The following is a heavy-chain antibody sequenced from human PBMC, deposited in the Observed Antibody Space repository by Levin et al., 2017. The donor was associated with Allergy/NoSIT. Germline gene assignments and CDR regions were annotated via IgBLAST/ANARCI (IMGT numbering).Heavy chain of an antibody. J-gene: IGHJ4*02. CDR3: AKDSNDYGDYSAPGDY. Sequence: PGGSLRLSCAASGFTFDDYAMHWVRQAPGKGLEWVSGISWNSGSIGYADSVKGRFTISRDNAKNSLYLQMNSLRAEDTALYYCAKDSNDYGDYSAPGDYWGQGTLVTVSS. V-gene: IGHV3-9*01. CDR2: ISWNSGSI. CDR1: GFTFDDYA. D-gene: IGHD4-17*01.